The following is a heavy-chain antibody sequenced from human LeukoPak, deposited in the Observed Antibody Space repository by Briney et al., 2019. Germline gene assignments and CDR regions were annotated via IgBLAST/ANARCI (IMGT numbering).Heavy chain of an antibody. CDR2: INHSGST. Sequence: SETLSLTCAVYGGSFSGYYWSWIRQPPGKGLEWIGEINHSGSTNYNPSLKSRVTISVDTSKNQFSLKLSSVTAADTAMYYCARGRSAVAERAETFDYWGQGTLVTVSS. CDR1: GGSFSGYY. V-gene: IGHV4-34*01. J-gene: IGHJ4*02. CDR3: ARGRSAVAERAETFDY. D-gene: IGHD6-19*01.